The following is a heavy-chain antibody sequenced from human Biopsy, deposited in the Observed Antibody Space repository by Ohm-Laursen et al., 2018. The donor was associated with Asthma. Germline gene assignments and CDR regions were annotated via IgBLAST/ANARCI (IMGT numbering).Heavy chain of an antibody. J-gene: IGHJ6*02. V-gene: IGHV4-31*03. CDR1: GYSISNGGYY. CDR3: ARDYYDFWNRSVYTYFGMDV. Sequence: SQTLSLTCSVSGYSISNGGYYWTWVRQRPGKGLEWIGNIYHRGNTKYNPSLKSRLSFPVDTSKNQFSLKLSSVTAADTAIYFCARDYYDFWNRSVYTYFGMDVWGRGTTVVVSS. CDR2: IYHRGNT. D-gene: IGHD3-3*01.